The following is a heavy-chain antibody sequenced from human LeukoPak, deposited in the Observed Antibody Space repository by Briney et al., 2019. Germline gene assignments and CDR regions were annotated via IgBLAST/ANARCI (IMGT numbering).Heavy chain of an antibody. D-gene: IGHD3-22*01. V-gene: IGHV3-48*03. CDR1: GFTFSSYE. Sequence: GGSLRLSCAASGFTFSSYEMNWVRQAPGKGLEWVSYISSSGSKIYYADSVKGRFTISRDNAKNSLYLQMNSLRAEDTAVYYCARDRARVTGNGYYDYWGQGTLVTVSS. CDR2: ISSSGSKI. CDR3: ARDRARVTGNGYYDY. J-gene: IGHJ4*02.